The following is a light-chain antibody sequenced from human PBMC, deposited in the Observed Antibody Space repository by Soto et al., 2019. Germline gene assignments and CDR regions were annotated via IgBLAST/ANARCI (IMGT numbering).Light chain of an antibody. V-gene: IGKV3-20*01. CDR3: QQYGSSPRT. CDR1: QSVSSSY. CDR2: GAS. Sequence: EIFLTQSPGTLSLSRWERATLSWRASQSVSSSYLAWYQQKPGQAPRLLIYGASSRATGIPDRFSGSGSGTDFTLTISRLEPEDFAVYYCQQYGSSPRTFGQGTKVDI. J-gene: IGKJ1*01.